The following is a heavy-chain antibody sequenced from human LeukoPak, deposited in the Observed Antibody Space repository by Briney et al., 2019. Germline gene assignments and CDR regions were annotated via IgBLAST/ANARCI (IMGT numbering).Heavy chain of an antibody. D-gene: IGHD3-9*01. CDR1: GFTFSSYA. CDR2: ISGSGGST. V-gene: IGHV3-23*01. Sequence: PGGSLRLSCAASGFTFSSYAMSWVRQAPGKGLEWVSAISGSGGSTYYADSVKGRFTISRDNSKNTLYLQMNSLRAEDTAVYYRAKVSNYDILTGYYYMAFDYWGQGTLVTVSS. J-gene: IGHJ4*02. CDR3: AKVSNYDILTGYYYMAFDY.